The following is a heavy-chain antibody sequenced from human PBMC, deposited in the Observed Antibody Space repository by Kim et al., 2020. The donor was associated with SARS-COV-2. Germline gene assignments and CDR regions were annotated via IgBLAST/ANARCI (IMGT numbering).Heavy chain of an antibody. CDR3: TTVISRGPYDYVWGHIQGDY. D-gene: IGHD3-16*01. CDR2: IKSKTDGGTT. V-gene: IGHV3-15*01. CDR1: GFTFSNAW. J-gene: IGHJ4*02. Sequence: GGSLRLSCAASGFTFSNAWMSWVRQAPGKGLEWVGRIKSKTDGGTTDYAAPVKGRFTISRDDSKNTLYLQMNSLKTEDTAVYYCTTVISRGPYDYVWGHIQGDYWGQGTLVTVSS.